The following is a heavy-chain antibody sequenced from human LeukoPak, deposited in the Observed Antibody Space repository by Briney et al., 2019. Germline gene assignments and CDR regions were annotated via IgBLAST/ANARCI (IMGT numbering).Heavy chain of an antibody. J-gene: IGHJ4*02. CDR3: ARAGPLNYYDSSGYPDY. CDR1: GGSVSSGSYY. CDR2: IYYSGST. V-gene: IGHV4-61*01. Sequence: SETLSLTCTVSGGSVSSGSYYWSWIRQPPGKGLEWIGYIYYSGSTNYNPSLKSRVTISVDTSKNQFSLKLSSVTAADTAVYYCARAGPLNYYDSSGYPDYWGQGTLVTVSS. D-gene: IGHD3-22*01.